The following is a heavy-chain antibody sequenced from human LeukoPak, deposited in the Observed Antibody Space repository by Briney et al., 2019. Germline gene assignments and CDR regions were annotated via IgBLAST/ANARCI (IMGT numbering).Heavy chain of an antibody. J-gene: IGHJ4*02. V-gene: IGHV1-8*02. CDR3: ARGPTVGVDY. CDR1: GYTFTSYG. CDR2: MNPNSGNT. D-gene: IGHD1-26*01. Sequence: ASVKVSCKASGYTFTSYGISWVRQAPGQGLEWMGWMNPNSGNTGYAQKFQGRVTMTRNTSISTAYMELSSLRSEDTAVYYCARGPTVGVDYWGQGTLVTVSS.